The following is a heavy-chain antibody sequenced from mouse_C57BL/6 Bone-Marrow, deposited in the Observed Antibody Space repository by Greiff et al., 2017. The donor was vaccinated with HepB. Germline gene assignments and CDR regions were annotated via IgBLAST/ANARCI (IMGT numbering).Heavy chain of an antibody. V-gene: IGHV1-82*01. D-gene: IGHD4-1*01. Sequence: QVQLQQSGPELVKPGASVKISCKASGYAFSSSWMNWVKQRPGKGLEWIGRIYPGDGDTNYNGKFKGKATLTADKSSSTAYMQLSSLTSEDSAVYFCAVTGGFAYWGQGTLVTVSA. CDR2: IYPGDGDT. J-gene: IGHJ3*01. CDR1: GYAFSSSW. CDR3: AVTGGFAY.